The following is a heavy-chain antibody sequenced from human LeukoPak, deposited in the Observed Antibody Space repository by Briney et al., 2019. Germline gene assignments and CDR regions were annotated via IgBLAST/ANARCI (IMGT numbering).Heavy chain of an antibody. CDR2: ISGSGGST. CDR1: GFTFSTFA. D-gene: IGHD2-15*01. Sequence: PGGSLRLSCAASGFTFSTFAMIWVRQPPGKGLEWVSAISGSGGSTYYADSVKGRFTISRDNSKNTLYLQMNSLRAEDTAIYYCAKNGDRGAYCTGGTCYPYFYYYMDVWGKGTTVTI. CDR3: AKNGDRGAYCTGGTCYPYFYYYMDV. V-gene: IGHV3-23*01. J-gene: IGHJ6*03.